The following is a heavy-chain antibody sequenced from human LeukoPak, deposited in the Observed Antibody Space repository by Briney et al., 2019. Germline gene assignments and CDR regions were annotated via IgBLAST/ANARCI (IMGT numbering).Heavy chain of an antibody. CDR3: ARAAKFSRGWYGDALDM. D-gene: IGHD6-19*01. V-gene: IGHV1-2*02. CDR1: AYTFTGYY. J-gene: IGHJ3*02. CDR2: INPNTGGT. Sequence: RASVMLSCKASAYTFTGYYLHWVRQAPGQGLEWMGWINPNTGGTYNGQKFQGRVTMTTDTSISTVYMELRRLRSDDTAFYYCARAAKFSRGWYGDALDMWGQGTLVT.